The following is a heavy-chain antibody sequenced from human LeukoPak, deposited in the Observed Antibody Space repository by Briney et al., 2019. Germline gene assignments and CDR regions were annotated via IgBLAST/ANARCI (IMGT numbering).Heavy chain of an antibody. CDR3: ARDRPGGSSLDY. J-gene: IGHJ4*02. CDR2: IYYTGST. Sequence: SETLSLTCAVSGGSISRDYWSWIRQPPGKGLEWIGYIYYTGSTNYNPSLKSRVTISVDTSKNQFSLKLSSVTAADTAVYYCARDRPGGSSLDYWGQGTLVTVSS. CDR1: GGSISRDY. D-gene: IGHD6-13*01. V-gene: IGHV4-59*01.